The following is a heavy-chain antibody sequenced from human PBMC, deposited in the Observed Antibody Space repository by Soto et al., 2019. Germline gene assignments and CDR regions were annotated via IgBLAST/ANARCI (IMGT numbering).Heavy chain of an antibody. CDR1: GGSISSGGYY. D-gene: IGHD2-15*01. J-gene: IGHJ5*02. V-gene: IGHV4-31*03. Sequence: QVQLQESGPGLVKPSQTLSLTCTVSGGSISSGGYYWSWIRQHPGKGLEWIGYIYYSGSTYYNPSLKSRVTISVDTSKNQFSLKLSSVTAADTAEYYCARAVVVVSNWFDPWGQGTLVTVSS. CDR2: IYYSGST. CDR3: ARAVVVVSNWFDP.